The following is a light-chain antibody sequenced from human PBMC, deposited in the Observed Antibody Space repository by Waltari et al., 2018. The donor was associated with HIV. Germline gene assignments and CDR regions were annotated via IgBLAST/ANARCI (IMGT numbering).Light chain of an antibody. V-gene: IGKV1-5*03. CDR1: QTVYNW. CDR2: KAS. J-gene: IGKJ3*01. Sequence: DIPLTQSPSTVSASVGDRITITCRASQTVYNWLDWYQQRPGKAPKLLIYKASTLESGVPPRFSGSGSGTEFTLTINGLQSDDFATYYCQQYYSYSTFGPGTKVDIK. CDR3: QQYYSYST.